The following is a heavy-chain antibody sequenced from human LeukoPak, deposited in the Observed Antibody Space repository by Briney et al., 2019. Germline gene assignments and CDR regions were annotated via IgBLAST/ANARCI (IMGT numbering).Heavy chain of an antibody. J-gene: IGHJ4*02. D-gene: IGHD1-26*01. V-gene: IGHV1-2*06. CDR2: INPNNGGT. CDR3: VREITRATTYFDS. CDR1: GGTFSSYA. Sequence: GASVKVSCKASGGTFSSYAISWVRQAPGQGLEWMGRINPNNGGTNYAQKFPGRVTLTRDTSIGTAYMELSSLRSDDTAMYYCVREITRATTYFDSWGQGTLVTVSS.